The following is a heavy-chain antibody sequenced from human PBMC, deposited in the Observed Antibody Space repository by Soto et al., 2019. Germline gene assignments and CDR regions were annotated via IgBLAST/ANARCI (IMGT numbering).Heavy chain of an antibody. CDR1: GYTFTGYY. Sequence: ASVKVSCKASGYTFTGYYMHWVRQAPGQGLEWMGWINPNSGGTNYAQKFQGRVTMTRDTSISTAYMELSRLRSDDTAVYYCARDYSSSSYHFDYWGQGTLVTVSS. V-gene: IGHV1-2*02. CDR3: ARDYSSSSYHFDY. CDR2: INPNSGGT. J-gene: IGHJ4*02. D-gene: IGHD6-6*01.